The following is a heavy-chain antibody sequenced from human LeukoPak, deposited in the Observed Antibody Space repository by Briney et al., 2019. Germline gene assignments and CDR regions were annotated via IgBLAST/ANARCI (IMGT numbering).Heavy chain of an antibody. J-gene: IGHJ4*02. Sequence: GGSLRLSCAASGFTFSNYEMNWVRQAPGKGLEWVSYISSSGSTIYYADSVKGRFTISRDNAKNSLYLQMNSLRAEDTAVYYCARGSKHYYDSSGFDYWGQGTLVTVSS. V-gene: IGHV3-48*03. CDR3: ARGSKHYYDSSGFDY. CDR2: ISSSGSTI. D-gene: IGHD3-22*01. CDR1: GFTFSNYE.